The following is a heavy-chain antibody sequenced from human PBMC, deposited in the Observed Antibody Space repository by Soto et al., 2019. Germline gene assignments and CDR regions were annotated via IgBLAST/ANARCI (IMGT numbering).Heavy chain of an antibody. CDR3: ARGAGRFGEIAKYYFDY. CDR2: INHSGST. J-gene: IGHJ4*02. CDR1: GGSFSGYY. V-gene: IGHV4-34*01. Sequence: SETLSLTCAVYGGSFSGYYWSWIRQPPGKGLEWIGEINHSGSTNYNPSLKSRVTISVDTSKNQFSLKLSSVTAADTAVYYCARGAGRFGEIAKYYFDYWGQGNLVTVSS. D-gene: IGHD3-10*01.